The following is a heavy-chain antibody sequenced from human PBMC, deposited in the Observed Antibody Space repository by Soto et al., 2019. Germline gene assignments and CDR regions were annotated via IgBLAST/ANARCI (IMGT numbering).Heavy chain of an antibody. V-gene: IGHV4-34*01. Sequence: PSETLSLTCAVYGGSFSGYYWSWIRQPPGKGLEWIGKINHSGSTNYNPSLKSRVTISVDTSKNQFSLKLSSVTAADTAVYYCARETQYYDSSGPIDYWGQGTLVTVSS. J-gene: IGHJ4*02. CDR3: ARETQYYDSSGPIDY. CDR1: GGSFSGYY. D-gene: IGHD3-22*01. CDR2: INHSGST.